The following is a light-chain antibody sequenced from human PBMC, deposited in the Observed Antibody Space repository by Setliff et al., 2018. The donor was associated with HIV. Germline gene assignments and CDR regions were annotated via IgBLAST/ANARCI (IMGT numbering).Light chain of an antibody. Sequence: QSVLTQPASVSGSPGQSITISCTGSSSDVGNFKLVSWYQQSPGKAPKLIIYEAHKRPSGVSNRFSASISGNTASLTISGLQAEDEADYYCCSYAGTYRVFGSGTKVTVL. V-gene: IGLV2-23*01. CDR3: CSYAGTYRV. CDR1: SSDVGNFKL. CDR2: EAH. J-gene: IGLJ1*01.